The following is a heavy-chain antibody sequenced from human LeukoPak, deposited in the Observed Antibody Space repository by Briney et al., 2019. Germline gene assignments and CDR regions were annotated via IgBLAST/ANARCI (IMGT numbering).Heavy chain of an antibody. V-gene: IGHV3-66*01. CDR3: ARSVLIRGVMDD. Sequence: SGGSLRLSCAACGFTVSINYLSWVRQAQGKGLEWVSLLYSAGHTYYADSVKGRFTISRDISKNTLYLQMDSLRAEDTAVYYCARSVLIRGVMDDWGQGTLVAVSS. CDR1: GFTVSINY. J-gene: IGHJ4*02. D-gene: IGHD3-10*01. CDR2: LYSAGHT.